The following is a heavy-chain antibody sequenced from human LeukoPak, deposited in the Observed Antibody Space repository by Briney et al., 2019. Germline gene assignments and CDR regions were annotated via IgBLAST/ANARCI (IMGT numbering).Heavy chain of an antibody. CDR2: IYYSGTT. Sequence: SETLSLTCTVSGGSISSYYWSWIRQPPGKGLEWIGYIYYSGTTNYNPSLKSRVTISVDTSKNQFSLKLSSVTAADTAVYYCARDRLVVVPAAISMRYYYGMDVWGQGTTVTVSS. V-gene: IGHV4-59*01. J-gene: IGHJ6*02. CDR1: GGSISSYY. CDR3: ARDRLVVVPAAISMRYYYGMDV. D-gene: IGHD2-2*01.